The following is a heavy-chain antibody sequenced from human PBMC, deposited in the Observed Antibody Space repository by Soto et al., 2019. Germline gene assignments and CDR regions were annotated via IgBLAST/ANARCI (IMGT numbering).Heavy chain of an antibody. CDR1: GGSVSSYY. CDR2: IYYSGST. Sequence: SETLSLTCTVSGGSVSSYYWSWIRQPPGKGLEWIGYIYYSGSTNYNPSLKSRVTISVDTSKNQFSLKLSSVTAADTAVYYCARDGYGDYFDYWGQGTLVTVSS. V-gene: IGHV4-59*02. D-gene: IGHD4-17*01. CDR3: ARDGYGDYFDY. J-gene: IGHJ4*02.